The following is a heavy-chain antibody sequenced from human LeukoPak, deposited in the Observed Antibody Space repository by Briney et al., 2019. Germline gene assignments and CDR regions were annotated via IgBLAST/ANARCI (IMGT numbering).Heavy chain of an antibody. J-gene: IGHJ4*02. CDR3: ASTSGWYEPIDY. CDR2: ISTSGGTI. Sequence: GGSLRLSCAASGFTFSSYEMNWVRQARGKGLEWVSYISTSGGTIYYADSVKGRFTISRDNAKNSLYLQMNSLRAEDTAVYYCASTSGWYEPIDYWGQGTLVTVSS. D-gene: IGHD6-19*01. CDR1: GFTFSSYE. V-gene: IGHV3-48*03.